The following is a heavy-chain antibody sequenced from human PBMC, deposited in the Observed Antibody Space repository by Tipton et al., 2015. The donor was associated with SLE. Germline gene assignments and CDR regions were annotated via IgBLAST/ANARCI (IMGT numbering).Heavy chain of an antibody. D-gene: IGHD3-3*01. J-gene: IGHJ4*02. CDR2: INPNSGGT. V-gene: IGHV1-2*06. Sequence: QLVQSGAEVKKPGASVKVSCKASGYTFTGYYMEWLRQAPGQGLEWVGRINPNSGGTNFAQKFQGRVTMTSDTSISTAYMEVTRLTSDDTAVYYCARNHFGVVTTHDYWGQGTLVTVPS. CDR3: ARNHFGVVTTHDY. CDR1: GYTFTGYY.